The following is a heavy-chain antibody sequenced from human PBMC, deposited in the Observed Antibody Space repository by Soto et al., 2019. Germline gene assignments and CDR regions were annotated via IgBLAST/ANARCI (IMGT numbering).Heavy chain of an antibody. CDR1: GGSISSYY. J-gene: IGHJ4*02. D-gene: IGHD5-12*01. Sequence: PSETLSLTCTVSGGSISSYYWSWIRQPPGKGLEWIGNTYYSGSTNYNPSLKSRVTISVDTSKNQFSLKLSSVTAADTAVYYCARAPSGYGHFDYWGQGTLVPVSS. CDR2: TYYSGST. CDR3: ARAPSGYGHFDY. V-gene: IGHV4-59*01.